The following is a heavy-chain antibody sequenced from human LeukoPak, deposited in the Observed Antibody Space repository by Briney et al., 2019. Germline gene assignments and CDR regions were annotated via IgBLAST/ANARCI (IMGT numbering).Heavy chain of an antibody. Sequence: SETLSLTCTVSGYSISSGYYWGWIRRPPGKGLEWIGSIYHSGSTYYNPSLKSRVTILVDTSKNQFSLKLSSVTAADTAVYYCARAYYGSGGYGLSRFDPWGQGTLVTVSS. D-gene: IGHD3-10*01. CDR3: ARAYYGSGGYGLSRFDP. CDR1: GYSISSGYY. CDR2: IYHSGST. J-gene: IGHJ5*02. V-gene: IGHV4-38-2*02.